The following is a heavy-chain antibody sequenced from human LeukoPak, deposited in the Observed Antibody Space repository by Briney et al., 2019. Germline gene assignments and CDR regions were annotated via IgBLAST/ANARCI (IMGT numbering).Heavy chain of an antibody. CDR2: ISGSGGST. CDR3: AKRYDSSGYYPPDAFDI. D-gene: IGHD3-22*01. Sequence: SGGSLRLSCAASGFTFSSYAMSWVRQAPGKGLEWVSAISGSGGSTYYADSVKGRFTISRDNSKNTLYLQTNSLRAEDTAVYYCAKRYDSSGYYPPDAFDIWGQGTMVTVSS. J-gene: IGHJ3*02. CDR1: GFTFSSYA. V-gene: IGHV3-23*01.